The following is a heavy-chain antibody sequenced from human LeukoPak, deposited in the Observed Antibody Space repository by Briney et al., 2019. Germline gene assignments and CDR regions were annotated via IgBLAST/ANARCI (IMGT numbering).Heavy chain of an antibody. V-gene: IGHV4-4*07. D-gene: IGHD3-10*02. CDR2: IYTDGST. CDR3: ARHSPMLAFDY. Sequence: PSETLSLTCTVSGGSISGNAWSWIRQPAGKGLEWIGRIYTDGSTYYNPSLKSRVTMSVDTSKKHFSLQLSSVTAADTAVYYCARHSPMLAFDYWGQGTLVTVSS. J-gene: IGHJ4*02. CDR1: GGSISGNA.